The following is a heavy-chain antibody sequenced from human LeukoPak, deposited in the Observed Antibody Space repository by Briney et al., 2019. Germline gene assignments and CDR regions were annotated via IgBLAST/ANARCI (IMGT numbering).Heavy chain of an antibody. CDR3: ARGAQWLAEYYYYYYMDV. CDR1: GGTFSSYA. Sequence: GASVKVSCKASGGTFSSYAISWVRQAPGQGLEWMGGIIPIFGTANYAQKFQGRVTITADESTSTAYMELSSLRSEDTAVYYCARGAQWLAEYYYYYYMDVWGKGTTVTISS. D-gene: IGHD5-12*01. J-gene: IGHJ6*03. CDR2: IIPIFGTA. V-gene: IGHV1-69*13.